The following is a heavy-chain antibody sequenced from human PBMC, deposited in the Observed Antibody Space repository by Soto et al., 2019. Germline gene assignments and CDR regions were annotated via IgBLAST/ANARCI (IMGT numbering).Heavy chain of an antibody. CDR2: INPNSGGT. CDR1: GYTFTGYY. Sequence: GASVKVSCKASGYTFTGYYMHWVRQAPGQGLEWMGWINPNSGGTNYAQKFQGRVTMTRDTSISTAYMELSRLRSDDTAVYYCATFSRFDYGVHNWFDPWGQGTLVTVSS. D-gene: IGHD4-17*01. CDR3: ATFSRFDYGVHNWFDP. V-gene: IGHV1-2*02. J-gene: IGHJ5*02.